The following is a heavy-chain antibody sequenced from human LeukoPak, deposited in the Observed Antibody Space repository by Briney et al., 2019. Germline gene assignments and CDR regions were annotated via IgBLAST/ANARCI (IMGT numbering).Heavy chain of an antibody. D-gene: IGHD6-13*01. V-gene: IGHV4-59*08. CDR1: GGSISSYY. Sequence: SETLSLTCTVPGGSISSYYWSWIRQPPGKGLEWIGYIYYSGSTNYNPSLKSRVTISVDTSKNQFSLKLSSVTAADTAVYYCARLMRGSSSWYRDDAFDIWGQGTMVTVSS. CDR3: ARLMRGSSSWYRDDAFDI. CDR2: IYYSGST. J-gene: IGHJ3*02.